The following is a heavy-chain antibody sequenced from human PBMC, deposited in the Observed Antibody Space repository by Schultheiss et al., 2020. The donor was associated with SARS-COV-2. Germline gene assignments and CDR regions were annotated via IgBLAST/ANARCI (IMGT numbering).Heavy chain of an antibody. CDR3: ARAPYDSDAY. J-gene: IGHJ4*02. CDR1: GFTFSSYW. D-gene: IGHD3-22*01. CDR2: IWYDGSNK. Sequence: GESLKISCAASGFTFSSYWMHWVRQAPGKGLEWVAVIWYDGSNKYYADSVQGRFTISRDNARNTLYLQMNSLRAEDTAVYYCARAPYDSDAYWGQGTLVTVSS. V-gene: IGHV3-33*08.